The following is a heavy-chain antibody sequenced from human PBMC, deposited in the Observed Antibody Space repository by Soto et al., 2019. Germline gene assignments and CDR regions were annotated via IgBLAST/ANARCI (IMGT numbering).Heavy chain of an antibody. CDR2: IYYSGST. V-gene: IGHV4-59*01. J-gene: IGHJ3*02. Sequence: QVQLQESGPGLVEPSETLSLTCTVSGGSISSYYWSWIRQPPGKGLEWIGYIYYSGSTNYNPSLKSRVTISVDTSKNQFSLKLSSVTAADTAVYYCARRYGKNAFDIWGQGTMVTVSS. D-gene: IGHD5-18*01. CDR3: ARRYGKNAFDI. CDR1: GGSISSYY.